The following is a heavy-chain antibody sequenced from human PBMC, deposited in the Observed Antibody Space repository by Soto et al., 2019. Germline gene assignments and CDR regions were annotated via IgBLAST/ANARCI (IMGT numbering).Heavy chain of an antibody. CDR3: VMGLRLPNWFDP. V-gene: IGHV1-8*01. CDR1: GYTFTSYD. J-gene: IGHJ5*02. CDR2: MNPNSGNT. D-gene: IGHD5-12*01. Sequence: QVQLVQSGAEVKKPGASVKVSCKASGYTFTSYDINWVRQATGQGLEWMGWMNPNSGNTGYAQKFQGRVTMTRNTSISTAYMELSSLRSEDTAVYYCVMGLRLPNWFDPWGQGTLVTVSS.